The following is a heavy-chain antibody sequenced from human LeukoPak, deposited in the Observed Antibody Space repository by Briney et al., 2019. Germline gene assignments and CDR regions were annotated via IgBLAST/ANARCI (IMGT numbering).Heavy chain of an antibody. Sequence: RASVKVSCKASGYTFTGYYMHWLRQAPGQGLEWMGWINPNSGGTNYAQKFQGRVTMTRDTSISTAYMELSRLRSDDTAVYYCARTRTQQPLNFDYWGQGTLVTVSS. V-gene: IGHV1-2*02. D-gene: IGHD6-13*01. CDR3: ARTRTQQPLNFDY. CDR1: GYTFTGYY. J-gene: IGHJ4*02. CDR2: INPNSGGT.